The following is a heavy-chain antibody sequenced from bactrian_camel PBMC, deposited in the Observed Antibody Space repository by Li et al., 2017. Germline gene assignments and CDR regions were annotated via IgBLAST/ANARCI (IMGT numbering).Heavy chain of an antibody. CDR3: GAERTGACYSGRTKWNY. J-gene: IGHJ4*01. V-gene: IGHV3S6*01. D-gene: IGHD2*01. CDR2: IYSDGRNT. Sequence: HVQLVESGGGLVQPGGSLRLPCAASGFTFSSYGMSWVRQAPGKGLEWVSSIYSDGRNTYYADSVKGRFTISQDNVRNTLYLQMNSLKVEDTAMYYCGAERTGACYSGRTKWNYSGQGTQVTVS. CDR1: GFTFSSYG.